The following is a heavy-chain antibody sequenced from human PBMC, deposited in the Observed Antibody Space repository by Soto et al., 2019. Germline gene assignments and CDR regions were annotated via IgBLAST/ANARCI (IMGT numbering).Heavy chain of an antibody. CDR1: GYTFTSYY. J-gene: IGHJ6*02. D-gene: IGHD3-10*01. Sequence: ASVKVSCKASGYTFTSYYMHWVRQAPGQGLEWMGIINPSGRSTSYAQKFQGRVTMTRDTSTSTVYMELSSLRSEDTAVYYCARDYPPGPGGMDVWGQGTTVTV. CDR2: INPSGRST. CDR3: ARDYPPGPGGMDV. V-gene: IGHV1-46*01.